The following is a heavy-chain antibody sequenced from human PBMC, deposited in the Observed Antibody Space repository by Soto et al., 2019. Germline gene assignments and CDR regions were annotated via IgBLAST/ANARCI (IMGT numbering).Heavy chain of an antibody. CDR1: GFTFSSYA. Sequence: VQLLESGGGLIQPGGSLRLSCAASGFTFSSYAMTWVRQAPGKGLEWVSTISGTGGNTYHADSVKGRFTISRDNSKNTVYLQMNSLRAEDTAVYYCVKAVYLLDFDYWGQGTLVTVSS. D-gene: IGHD1-20*01. CDR2: ISGTGGNT. J-gene: IGHJ4*02. V-gene: IGHV3-23*01. CDR3: VKAVYLLDFDY.